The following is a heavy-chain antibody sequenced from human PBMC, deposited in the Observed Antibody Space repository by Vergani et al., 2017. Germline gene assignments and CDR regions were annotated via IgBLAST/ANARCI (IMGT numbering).Heavy chain of an antibody. D-gene: IGHD3-10*01. CDR1: GGSISSYY. CDR2: IYTSGST. V-gene: IGHV4-4*07. J-gene: IGHJ6*02. CDR3: ARDAAMVRGGMPDYYYYGMDV. Sequence: QVQLQESGPGLVKPSETLSLTCTVSGGSISSYYWRWIRQPAGKGLEWIGRIYTSGSTNYNPSLKSRVTMSVDTSKNQFSLKLSSVTAADTAVYYCARDAAMVRGGMPDYYYYGMDVWGQGTTVTVSS.